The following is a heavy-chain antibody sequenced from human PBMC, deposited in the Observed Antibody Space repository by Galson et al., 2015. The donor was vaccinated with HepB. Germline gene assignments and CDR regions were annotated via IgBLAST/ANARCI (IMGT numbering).Heavy chain of an antibody. V-gene: IGHV3-66*01. J-gene: IGHJ2*01. Sequence: SLRLSCAASGFTVIGNYVAWVHQAPGKGLEWVSVVYRGGGRYYADSVQGRFTIFGDDSKNTLFLQMNSLRVEGTAVYYCAKSNRGLGSGHYGGGYFDLWGRGILVTVSS. CDR1: GFTVIGNY. CDR3: AKSNRGLGSGHYGGGYFDL. D-gene: IGHD4-23*01. CDR2: VYRGGGR.